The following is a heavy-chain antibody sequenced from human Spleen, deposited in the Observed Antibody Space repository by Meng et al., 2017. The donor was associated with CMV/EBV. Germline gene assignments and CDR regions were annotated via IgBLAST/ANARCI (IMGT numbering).Heavy chain of an antibody. Sequence: GESLKISCAASGFTFSSYGMHWVRQAPGKGLEWVAFIRYDGSKKYYADSVKGRFTISRDNSKNTLYLQMNSLRAEDTAVYYCAKNLSVRGTYWGQGTLVTVSS. CDR3: AKNLSVRGTY. D-gene: IGHD3-10*01. V-gene: IGHV3-30*02. CDR1: GFTFSSYG. J-gene: IGHJ4*02. CDR2: IRYDGSKK.